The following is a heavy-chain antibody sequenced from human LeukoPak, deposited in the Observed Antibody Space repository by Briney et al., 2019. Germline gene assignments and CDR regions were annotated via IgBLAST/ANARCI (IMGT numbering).Heavy chain of an antibody. J-gene: IGHJ4*02. Sequence: GGSLRLSCAASGFTFSSFVMNWVRQAPGTGLEWVAVISASGGATRYADSAEGRLAISRDNSKSTLYLQMNSLRAEDTAVYYCAKVGYNSSPGQRYFDRWGQGTLVTVSS. CDR1: GFTFSSFV. CDR2: ISASGGAT. CDR3: AKVGYNSSPGQRYFDR. D-gene: IGHD6-6*01. V-gene: IGHV3-23*01.